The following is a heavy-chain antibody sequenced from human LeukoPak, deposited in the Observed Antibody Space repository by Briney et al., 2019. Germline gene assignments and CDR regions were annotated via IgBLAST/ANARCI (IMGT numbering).Heavy chain of an antibody. Sequence: PRGSLRLSCAASGFTFSTYGMHWVRQAPGKGLEWVAVIWYDGSNKNYADSVKGRFTISRDNSKNTLYLQMNSLRAEDTAVYYCARGGRTTWHGMDVWGQGTTVTVSS. CDR2: IWYDGSNK. J-gene: IGHJ6*02. D-gene: IGHD4-17*01. V-gene: IGHV3-33*08. CDR1: GFTFSTYG. CDR3: ARGGRTTWHGMDV.